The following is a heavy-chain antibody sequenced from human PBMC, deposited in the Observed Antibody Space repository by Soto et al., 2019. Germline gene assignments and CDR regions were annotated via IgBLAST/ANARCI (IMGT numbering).Heavy chain of an antibody. CDR1: GYTFTSYY. CDR3: ARDLDYGSGSYYLGGMDV. J-gene: IGHJ6*02. CDR2: INPSGGST. D-gene: IGHD3-10*01. V-gene: IGHV1-46*01. Sequence: GASVKVSCKASGYTFTSYYMHWVRQAPGQGLEWMGIINPSGGSTSYAQKFQGRVTMTRDTSASTVYMELSSLRSEDTAVYYCARDLDYGSGSYYLGGMDVWGQGTTVTVSS.